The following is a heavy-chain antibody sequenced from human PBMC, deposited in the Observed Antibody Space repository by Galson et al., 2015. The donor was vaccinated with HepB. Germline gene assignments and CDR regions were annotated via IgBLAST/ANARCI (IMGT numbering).Heavy chain of an antibody. D-gene: IGHD6-13*01. Sequence: LILSCAASGFTVSFNYMSWVRQAPGKGLEWVSVIYSGGRAYYADSVKGRFTISRDNAKNTLYIQMNSLRAEDSAVYYCASTRSSWYPYFDYWGQGTLVTVSS. J-gene: IGHJ4*02. V-gene: IGHV3-66*02. CDR1: GFTVSFNY. CDR2: IYSGGRA. CDR3: ASTRSSWYPYFDY.